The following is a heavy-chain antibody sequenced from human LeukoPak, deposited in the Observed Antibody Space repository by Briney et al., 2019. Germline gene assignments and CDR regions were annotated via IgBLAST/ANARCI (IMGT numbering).Heavy chain of an antibody. CDR3: ATGGGYEERFDY. CDR1: GGSISSGGYY. J-gene: IGHJ4*02. D-gene: IGHD3-16*01. Sequence: SETLSLTCTVSGGSISSGGYYWSWIRQHPGKGLEWIGYIYYSGSTYYNPSLKSRVTISVDTSKNQFSLKLSSVTAADTAVYYCATGGGYEERFDYWGQGTLVTVSS. V-gene: IGHV4-31*03. CDR2: IYYSGST.